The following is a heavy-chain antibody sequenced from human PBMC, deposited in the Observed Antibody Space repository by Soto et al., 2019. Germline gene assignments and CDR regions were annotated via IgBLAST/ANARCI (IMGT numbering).Heavy chain of an antibody. D-gene: IGHD2-15*01. J-gene: IGHJ3*01. Sequence: QVQLVQSGAEVKKPGASVKVSCKTSGYTFTGYGINWVRQAPGHGLEWMGWISVVNGNTKYAQNIQDRVIMTTDRSTSTAYMELRSLRTDDTAFYFCARDGSGGIIESWGQGTMLIVSS. CDR2: ISVVNGNT. V-gene: IGHV1-18*01. CDR1: GYTFTGYG. CDR3: ARDGSGGIIES.